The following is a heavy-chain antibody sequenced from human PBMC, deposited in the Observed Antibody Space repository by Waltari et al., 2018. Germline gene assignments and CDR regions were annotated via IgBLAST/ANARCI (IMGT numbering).Heavy chain of an antibody. D-gene: IGHD5-18*01. Sequence: EVHLLESGGGLVQPGGSLRLSCQTPMFPFSNYALRWVRQAPGQGLEWVSAITGSGLTTYYADSVKGRFTVSRDNSRNTVFLQMNTLRGDDTAVYYCAKEWEDTAMVAYYFDSWGQGTLVTVSS. CDR1: MFPFSNYA. V-gene: IGHV3-23*01. CDR2: ITGSGLTT. J-gene: IGHJ4*02. CDR3: AKEWEDTAMVAYYFDS.